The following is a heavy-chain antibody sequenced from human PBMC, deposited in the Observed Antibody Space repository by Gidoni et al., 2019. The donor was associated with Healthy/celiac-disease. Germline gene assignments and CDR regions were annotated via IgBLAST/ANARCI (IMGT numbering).Heavy chain of an antibody. CDR3: ARETRDYGDYGDYVWFDP. D-gene: IGHD4-17*01. V-gene: IGHV1-46*01. Sequence: QVQLVQSGAEVKKPGASVKVSCKASGYTFTSYYMHWVRQAPGQGLEWMGIINPSGGSTSYAQKFQGRVTMTRDTSTSTVYMELSSLRSEDTAVYYCARETRDYGDYGDYVWFDPWGQGTLVTVSS. J-gene: IGHJ5*02. CDR2: INPSGGST. CDR1: GYTFTSYY.